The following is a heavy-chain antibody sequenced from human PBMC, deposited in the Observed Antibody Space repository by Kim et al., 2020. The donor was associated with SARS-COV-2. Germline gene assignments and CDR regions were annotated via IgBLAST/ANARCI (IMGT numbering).Heavy chain of an antibody. CDR2: ISAYNGNT. CDR3: AREDPEDYYGSGSREGYYYYGMDV. J-gene: IGHJ6*04. D-gene: IGHD3-10*01. V-gene: IGHV1-18*04. CDR1: GYTFTSYG. Sequence: ASVKVSCKASGYTFTSYGISWVRQAPGQGLEWMGWISAYNGNTNYAQKLQGRVTMTTDTSTSTAYMELRSLRSDDTAVYYCAREDPEDYYGSGSREGYYYYGMDVWGKGTTVTVSS.